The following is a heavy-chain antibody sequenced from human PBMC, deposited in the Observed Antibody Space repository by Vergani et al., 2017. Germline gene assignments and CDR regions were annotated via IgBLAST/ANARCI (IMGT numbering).Heavy chain of an antibody. D-gene: IGHD3-3*01. CDR3: ASRKDFWSGSDY. Sequence: QVQLVQSGAEVKKPGSSVKVSCKASGGTFSSYAISWVRQAPGQGLEWMGGIIPIFGTANYAQKFQGRVTITADESTSTYYMERGSLRTEDTAVYYCASRKDFWSGSDYWGQGTLVTVSS. V-gene: IGHV1-69*01. CDR1: GGTFSSYA. J-gene: IGHJ4*02. CDR2: IIPIFGTA.